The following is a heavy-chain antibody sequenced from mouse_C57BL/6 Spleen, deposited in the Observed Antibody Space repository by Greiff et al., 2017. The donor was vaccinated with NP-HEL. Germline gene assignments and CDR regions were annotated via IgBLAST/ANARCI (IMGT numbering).Heavy chain of an antibody. Sequence: VQLVESGAELVKAGASVKMSCKASGYTFTSYWMHWVKQRLGQGLEWFAETNPTNGRTYYNEKFKSKATLTVDKSSSTAYMLLSSPTFEDSAVYYCARIKKIVATYFDYWGQGTTLTVSS. V-gene: IGHV1S81*02. CDR2: TNPTNGRT. CDR1: GYTFTSYW. D-gene: IGHD1-1*01. J-gene: IGHJ2*01. CDR3: ARIKKIVATYFDY.